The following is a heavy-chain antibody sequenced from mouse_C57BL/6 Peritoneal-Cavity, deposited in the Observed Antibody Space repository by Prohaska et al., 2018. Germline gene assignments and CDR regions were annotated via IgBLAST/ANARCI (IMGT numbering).Heavy chain of an antibody. J-gene: IGHJ1*03. CDR2: ITHSGET. V-gene: IGHV12-3*01. CDR3: AGDSNCYWYFDV. Sequence: QMQLQESGPGLMKPSQSLFLTCSITGFPITSGYYWIWIRQSPGKPLEWMGYITHSGETFYNPSRHSPISITRETSKNQYILQLNSVTTEDTVMYYCAGDSNCYWYFDVWGTGTTVTVSS. CDR1: GFPITSGYY.